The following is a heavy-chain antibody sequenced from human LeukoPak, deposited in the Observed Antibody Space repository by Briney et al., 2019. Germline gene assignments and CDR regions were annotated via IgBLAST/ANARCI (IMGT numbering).Heavy chain of an antibody. CDR2: INPNSGGT. D-gene: IGHD6-19*01. Sequence: ASVKVSCKASGYTFTGHYMHWVRQAPGQGLEWMGWINPNSGGTNYAQKFQGRVTMTRDTSISTAYMELSRLRSDDTAVYYCARGGATVAGTKYYYYYMDVWGKGTTVTVSS. CDR3: ARGGATVAGTKYYYYYMDV. J-gene: IGHJ6*03. CDR1: GYTFTGHY. V-gene: IGHV1-2*02.